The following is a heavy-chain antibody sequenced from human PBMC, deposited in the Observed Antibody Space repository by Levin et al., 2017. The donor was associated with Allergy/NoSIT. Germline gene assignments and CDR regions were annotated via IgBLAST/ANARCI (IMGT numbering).Heavy chain of an antibody. J-gene: IGHJ6*02. CDR1: GFTFDDYA. D-gene: IGHD1-1*01. CDR3: AKAHDSDLAYYYGMDV. CDR2: ISWDGGST. V-gene: IGHV3-43D*04. Sequence: GASVKVSCAASGFTFDDYAMHWVRQAPGKGLEWVSLISWDGGSTYYADSVKGRFTISRDNSKNSLYLQMNSLRAEDTALYYCAKAHDSDLAYYYGMDVWGQGTTVTVSS.